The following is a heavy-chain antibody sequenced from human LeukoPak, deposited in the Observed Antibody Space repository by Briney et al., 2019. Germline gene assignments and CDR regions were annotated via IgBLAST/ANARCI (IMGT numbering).Heavy chain of an antibody. CDR3: ARHFRADRSSWGYYFDS. D-gene: IGHD6-13*01. Sequence: SETLSLTCIVSGDSVSTSSFFWAWIRQPPGQGLEWIGTIYYTGSTYSNPSLESRVTVSVDTSKNHFSLEQRGVTAADTAVYYCARHFRADRSSWGYYFDSWGQGTLVTVSS. CDR1: GDSVSTSSFF. CDR2: IYYTGST. J-gene: IGHJ4*02. V-gene: IGHV4-39*01.